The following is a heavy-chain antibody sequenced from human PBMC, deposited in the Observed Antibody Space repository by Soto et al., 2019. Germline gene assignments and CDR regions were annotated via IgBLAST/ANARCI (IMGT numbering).Heavy chain of an antibody. Sequence: GASVKVSCKAPGGTFISYAISWVRQAPGQGVEWMGGIIPIFGTAKYAQKFQGRVTITAEESTSTAFMELSGLRSEDTAVYYCVYPSGWRNQYFYYRVDVWGQSTTVTVSS. CDR3: VYPSGWRNQYFYYRVDV. J-gene: IGHJ6*02. V-gene: IGHV1-69*13. CDR1: GGTFISYA. CDR2: IIPIFGTA. D-gene: IGHD6-19*01.